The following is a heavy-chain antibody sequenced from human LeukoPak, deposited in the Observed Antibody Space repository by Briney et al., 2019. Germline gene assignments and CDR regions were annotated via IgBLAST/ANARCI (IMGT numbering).Heavy chain of an antibody. D-gene: IGHD5-24*01. Sequence: ASVKVSCKASGYTFTSYDINWVRQATGQGLEWMGWMNPNSGNTGYAQKFQGRVTMTRNTSISTAYMELSSLRSEDTAVYYCARGGRWLQNWDGRFDYWGQGTLVTVSS. V-gene: IGHV1-8*01. CDR2: MNPNSGNT. CDR1: GYTFTSYD. CDR3: ARGGRWLQNWDGRFDY. J-gene: IGHJ4*02.